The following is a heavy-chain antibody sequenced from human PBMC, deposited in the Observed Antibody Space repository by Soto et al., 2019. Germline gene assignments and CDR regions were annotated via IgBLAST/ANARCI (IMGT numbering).Heavy chain of an antibody. CDR2: ITETGGDT. J-gene: IGHJ6*02. V-gene: IGHV3-23*01. Sequence: GGSLRLSCAASGFTFGVSAMSWARQAPGKGLEWVSTITETGGDTYYTDSVKGRFTISRDNSKNTLYLQMSSLRAEDTALYYCTKASSDRHHMDVWGQGTTVTVSS. CDR3: TKASSDRHHMDV. CDR1: GFTFGVSA.